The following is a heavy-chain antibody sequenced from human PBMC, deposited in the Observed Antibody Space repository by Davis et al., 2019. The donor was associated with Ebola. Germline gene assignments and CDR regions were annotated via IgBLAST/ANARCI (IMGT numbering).Heavy chain of an antibody. CDR1: GYTFTSYA. V-gene: IGHV1-69*13. CDR3: ARVNCSSTSCYFHDAFDI. J-gene: IGHJ3*02. Sequence: SVKVSCKASGYTFTSYAISWVRQAPGQGLEWMGGIIPIFGTANYAQKFQGRVTITADESTSTAYMGLSRLRSDDTAVYYCARVNCSSTSCYFHDAFDIWGQGTMVTVSS. CDR2: IIPIFGTA. D-gene: IGHD2-2*01.